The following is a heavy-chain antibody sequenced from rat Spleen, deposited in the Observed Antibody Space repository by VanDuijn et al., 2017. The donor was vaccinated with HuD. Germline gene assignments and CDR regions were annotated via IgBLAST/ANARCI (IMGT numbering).Heavy chain of an antibody. D-gene: IGHD1-12*01. CDR2: ISYDGSST. Sequence: EVGLVDSGGGLVQPGRSLKLSCAASGFTFSDYYMAWVRQAPTKGLEWVATISYDGSSTYYRDSVKGRFTISRDNAKSTLYLQMDSLRSEDTATYYCTRDGYYYDAWGQGASVTVSS. V-gene: IGHV5-20*01. J-gene: IGHJ4*01. CDR1: GFTFSDYY. CDR3: TRDGYYYDA.